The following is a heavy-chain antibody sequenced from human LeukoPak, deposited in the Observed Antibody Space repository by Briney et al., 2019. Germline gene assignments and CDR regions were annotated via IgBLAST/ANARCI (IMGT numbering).Heavy chain of an antibody. V-gene: IGHV3-23*01. CDR1: GFTFSIYA. CDR3: AKVDVTGSYTRYDAFDI. D-gene: IGHD1-26*01. Sequence: GGSLRLSCAASGFTFSIYAMSWVRQAPGKGLEWVSAISGSGVSTYYADSVKGRFTISRDNSMNTLYLQMNSLRAEDTAVYYCAKVDVTGSYTRYDAFDIWGQGTMVTVSS. CDR2: ISGSGVST. J-gene: IGHJ3*02.